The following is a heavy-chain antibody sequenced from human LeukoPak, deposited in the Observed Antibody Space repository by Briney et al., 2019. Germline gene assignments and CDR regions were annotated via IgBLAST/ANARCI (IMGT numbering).Heavy chain of an antibody. CDR3: ARDSCSSTSCLSIDDY. V-gene: IGHV1-2*02. J-gene: IGHJ4*02. CDR1: GYTFIGYY. Sequence: ASVKVSCKASGYTFIGYYMHWVRQAPGQGLEWMGWINPNSGGTNYAQKFQGRVTMTRGTSISTVYMELSRLRSDDTAVYYCARDSCSSTSCLSIDDYWGQGTLVTVSS. D-gene: IGHD2-2*01. CDR2: INPNSGGT.